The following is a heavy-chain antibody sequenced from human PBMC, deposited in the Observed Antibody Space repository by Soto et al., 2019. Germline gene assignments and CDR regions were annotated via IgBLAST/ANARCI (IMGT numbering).Heavy chain of an antibody. V-gene: IGHV3-30-3*01. CDR2: ISYDGSNK. Sequence: QVQLVESGGGVVQPGRSLRLSCAASGFTFSSYAMHWVRQAPGKGLEWVAVISYDGSNKYYADSVKGRFTISRDNSKNXAYLQMNSMRAEDTAVYYCARVISISTSSYYYGMDVWGQGTTVTVSS. CDR3: ARVISISTSSYYYGMDV. D-gene: IGHD2-2*01. J-gene: IGHJ6*02. CDR1: GFTFSSYA.